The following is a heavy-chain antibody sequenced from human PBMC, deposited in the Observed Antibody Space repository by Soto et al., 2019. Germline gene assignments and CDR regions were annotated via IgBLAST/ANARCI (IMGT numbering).Heavy chain of an antibody. V-gene: IGHV3-43*02. CDR2: ISGDGGST. D-gene: IGHD4-17*01. CDR1: GFTFDDYA. CDR3: AEDSGSDYGDYYYGMDV. Sequence: GGSLRLSCAASGFTFDDYAMHWVRQAPGKGLEWVSLISGDGGSTYDADSVKGRFTISRDNSKNSLYLQMNSLRTEDTAVYDCAEDSGSDYGDYYYGMDVWGQGTTVTVSS. J-gene: IGHJ6*02.